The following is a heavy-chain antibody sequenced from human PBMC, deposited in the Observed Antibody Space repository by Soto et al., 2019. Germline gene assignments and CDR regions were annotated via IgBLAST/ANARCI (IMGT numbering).Heavy chain of an antibody. Sequence: EVQLLESGGDLVQPGGSLRLSCTTSGFRFSDSAMDWVRQAPGKGLEGVSRIGFTTTYYADSVKGRFIITRDNSKNTVYLQMNNLRAEDTAVYYCAMIPTFMVRTPGDHWGQGTPVIVSS. D-gene: IGHD3-10*01. CDR3: AMIPTFMVRTPGDH. CDR2: IGFTTT. J-gene: IGHJ4*02. V-gene: IGHV3-23*01. CDR1: GFRFSDSA.